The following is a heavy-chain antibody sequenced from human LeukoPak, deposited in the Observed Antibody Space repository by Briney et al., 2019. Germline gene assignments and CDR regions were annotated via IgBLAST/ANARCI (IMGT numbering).Heavy chain of an antibody. D-gene: IGHD6-19*01. CDR1: GFTFSSYA. CDR3: AKVRGWSYYFDY. V-gene: IGHV3-23*01. CDR2: ISGSGGST. Sequence: GGSLTLSCAASGFTFSSYAMSWVRQAPGKGLEWVSAISGSGGSTYYADSVKGRFTISRDNSKNTLYLQMNSLRAEDTAVYYCAKVRGWSYYFDYWGQGTLVTVSS. J-gene: IGHJ4*02.